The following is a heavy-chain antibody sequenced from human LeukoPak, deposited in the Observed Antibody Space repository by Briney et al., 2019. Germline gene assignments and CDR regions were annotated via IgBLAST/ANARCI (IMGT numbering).Heavy chain of an antibody. CDR2: IRPDGNDR. Sequence: GGSLRLSCAASGFTFSSYWMIWVRQAPGKGLEWVANIRPDGNDRYLVDSARGRFTISRDNAKNSLYLQMNSLRAEDTAMYYCARGTAGTYDYWGQGTLVTVSS. V-gene: IGHV3-7*01. CDR3: ARGTAGTYDY. D-gene: IGHD6-19*01. CDR1: GFTFSSYW. J-gene: IGHJ4*02.